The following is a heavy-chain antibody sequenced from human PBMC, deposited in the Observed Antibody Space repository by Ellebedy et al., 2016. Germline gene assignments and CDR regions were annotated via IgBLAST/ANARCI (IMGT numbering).Heavy chain of an antibody. J-gene: IGHJ5*02. V-gene: IGHV4-31*03. CDR3: ARTPESGQGSENWFDP. CDR1: GGSISSGGYY. Sequence: SETLSLTXTVSGGSISSGGYYWSWIRQHPGKGLEWIGYIYYSGSTYYNPSLKSRVTISVDTSKNQFSLKLSSVTAADTAVYYCARTPESGQGSENWFDPWGQGTLVTVSS. D-gene: IGHD3-3*01. CDR2: IYYSGST.